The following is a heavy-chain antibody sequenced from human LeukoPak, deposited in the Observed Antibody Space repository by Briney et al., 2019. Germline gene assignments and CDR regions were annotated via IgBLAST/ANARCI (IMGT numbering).Heavy chain of an antibody. V-gene: IGHV1-69*05. D-gene: IGHD4-23*01. Sequence: SVKVSCKASGYTFTGYYMHWVRQAPGQGLEWMGRIIPIFGTANYAQKFQGRVTITTDESTSTAYMELSSLRSEDTAVYYCATYGGNSEGFYWGQGTLVTVSS. CDR1: GYTFTGYY. J-gene: IGHJ4*02. CDR3: ATYGGNSEGFY. CDR2: IIPIFGTA.